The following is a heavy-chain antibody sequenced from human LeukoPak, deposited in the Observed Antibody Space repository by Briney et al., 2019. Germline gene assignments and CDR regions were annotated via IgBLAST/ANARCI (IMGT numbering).Heavy chain of an antibody. J-gene: IGHJ6*03. CDR2: INHSGST. V-gene: IGHV4-34*01. CDR3: AGAPLHYYYMDV. D-gene: IGHD2-21*02. Sequence: SETLSLTCAVYGGSFSGYYWSWIRQPPGKGLEWIGEINHSGSTNYNPSLKSRVTISVDTSKNQFSLQLNSVTPEDTAVYYCAGAPLHYYYMDVWGKGTTVTVSS. CDR1: GGSFSGYY.